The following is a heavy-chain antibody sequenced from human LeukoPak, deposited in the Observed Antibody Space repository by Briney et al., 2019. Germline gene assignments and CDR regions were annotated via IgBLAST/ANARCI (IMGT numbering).Heavy chain of an antibody. CDR3: AREELWPYYFEY. Sequence: SETLSLTCTVSGGSISSYYWTWIRQPAGKGLEWIGRIYSSGSTNFNPSLKGRVTMSVDMSKNQFSLRLSSVTAADTAVYYCAREELWPYYFEYWGQGTLVIVSS. CDR1: GGSISSYY. D-gene: IGHD3-16*01. J-gene: IGHJ4*02. CDR2: IYSSGST. V-gene: IGHV4-4*07.